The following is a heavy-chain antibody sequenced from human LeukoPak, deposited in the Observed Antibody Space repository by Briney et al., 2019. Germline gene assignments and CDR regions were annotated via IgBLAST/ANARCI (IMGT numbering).Heavy chain of an antibody. CDR2: INPSGGST. Sequence: ASVKVSCKASGYTFTSYYMHWVRQAPGQGLEWMGIINPSGGSTSYAQKFQGRITMTRDTSTSPVYMELSSLRSEDTAVYYCARAYYYDSSGYYNFDYWGQGTLVTVSS. V-gene: IGHV1-46*03. CDR1: GYTFTSYY. CDR3: ARAYYYDSSGYYNFDY. J-gene: IGHJ4*02. D-gene: IGHD3-22*01.